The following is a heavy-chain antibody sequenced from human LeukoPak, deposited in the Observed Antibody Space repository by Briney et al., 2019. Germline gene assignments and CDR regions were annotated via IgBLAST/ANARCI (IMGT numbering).Heavy chain of an antibody. CDR1: GFTFSSYN. Sequence: GGSLRLSCSASGFTFSSYNMNWVRQAPGKGLEWVSYISSGSSIIYYADSVKGRFTISRDNAKNSLFLQMNSLKTEDTAVYYCTTGAPPPQGRYCGSGSHYYYGMDVWGQGTTVTVSS. V-gene: IGHV3-48*04. D-gene: IGHD3-10*01. CDR3: TTGAPPPQGRYCGSGSHYYYGMDV. CDR2: ISSGSSII. J-gene: IGHJ6*02.